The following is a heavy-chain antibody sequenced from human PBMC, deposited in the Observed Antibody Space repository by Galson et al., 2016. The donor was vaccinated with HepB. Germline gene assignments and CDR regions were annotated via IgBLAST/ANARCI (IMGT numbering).Heavy chain of an antibody. CDR2: ISPYNGIT. J-gene: IGHJ6*02. Sequence: SVKVSCKASNYSFTSHGISWVRQAPGQGLEWLGWISPYNGITHYEQKFQDRVTMTTDTATSTAYMQLRSLRSNDTAVYFCAGQQRRGSGDYGMDVWGQGTTVTVSS. CDR1: NYSFTSHG. V-gene: IGHV1-18*01. CDR3: AGQQRRGSGDYGMDV. D-gene: IGHD3-10*01.